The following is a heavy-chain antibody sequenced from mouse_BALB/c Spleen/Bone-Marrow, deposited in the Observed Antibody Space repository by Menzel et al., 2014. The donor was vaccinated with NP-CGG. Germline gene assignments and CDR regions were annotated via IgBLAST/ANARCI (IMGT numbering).Heavy chain of an antibody. CDR1: GYSITSGFA. D-gene: IGHD1-3*01. Sequence: EVKLEESGPGLVKPSQSLSLTCTVTGYSITSGFAWNWIRQFPGNNLERMGYISSSGRTSYHPSLKGRISITRDTSKNQFFLQLNSVTTEDTATYYCARSGNFFDYWGQGTTLTVSS. V-gene: IGHV3-2*02. CDR3: ARSGNFFDY. CDR2: ISSSGRT. J-gene: IGHJ2*01.